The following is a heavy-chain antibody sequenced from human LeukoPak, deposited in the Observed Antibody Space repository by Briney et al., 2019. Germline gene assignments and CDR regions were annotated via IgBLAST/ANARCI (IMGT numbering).Heavy chain of an antibody. CDR3: ARDLMDCSGGSCYPEYFQH. CDR2: IYTSGST. V-gene: IGHV4-4*07. Sequence: SETLSLTCTVSGGSISSYYWSWIRQPAGKGLEWIGRIYTSGSTNYNPSLKSRVTMSVDTSKNQFSLKLSSVTAADTAVYYCARDLMDCSGGSCYPEYFQHWGQGTLVTVSS. J-gene: IGHJ1*01. CDR1: GGSISSYY. D-gene: IGHD2-15*01.